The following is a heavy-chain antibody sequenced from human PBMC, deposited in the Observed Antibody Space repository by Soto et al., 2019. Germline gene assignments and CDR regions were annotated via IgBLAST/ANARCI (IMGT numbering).Heavy chain of an antibody. Sequence: QVQLVQSGAEVKKPGSSVKVSCKASGGTFSSYTITWVRQAPGQGLEWMGGIIPIFGTANYAQKLQGRVTITEDESTSTAYMELSSLRSEDTAVYYCAREGGSGNYRYYAMDVWGQGTTVTVSS. CDR3: AREGGSGNYRYYAMDV. D-gene: IGHD3-10*01. CDR2: IIPIFGTA. V-gene: IGHV1-69*12. CDR1: GGTFSSYT. J-gene: IGHJ6*02.